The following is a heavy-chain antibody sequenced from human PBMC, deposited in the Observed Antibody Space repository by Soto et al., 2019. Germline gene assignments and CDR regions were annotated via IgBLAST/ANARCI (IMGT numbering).Heavy chain of an antibody. CDR2: IYYSGST. CDR1: GGSISSSSYY. V-gene: IGHV4-39*01. J-gene: IGHJ3*02. CDR3: ARHVPSSSYAFDI. Sequence: QLQLQESGPGLVKPSETLSLTCTVSGGSISSSSYYWGWIRQPPGKGLEWIGNIYYSGSTYYNPSLKSRVTISVDTSKNQFSLKLSSVTAADTAVYYCARHVPSSSYAFDIWGQGTMVTVSS. D-gene: IGHD6-13*01.